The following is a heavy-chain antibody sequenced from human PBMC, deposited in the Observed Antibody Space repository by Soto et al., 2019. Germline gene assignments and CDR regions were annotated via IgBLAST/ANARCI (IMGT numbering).Heavy chain of an antibody. CDR3: ARLDGSSYDASYYGMDV. J-gene: IGHJ6*02. D-gene: IGHD1-26*01. Sequence: SETLSLTCTVSGGSISSGDYYWSWIRQPPGKGLEWIGSIYYSGSTYYNPSLKSRVTISVDTSKNQFSLKLSSVTAADTAVYYCARLDGSSYDASYYGMDVWGQGPTVT. CDR2: IYYSGST. V-gene: IGHV4-39*01. CDR1: GGSISSGDYY.